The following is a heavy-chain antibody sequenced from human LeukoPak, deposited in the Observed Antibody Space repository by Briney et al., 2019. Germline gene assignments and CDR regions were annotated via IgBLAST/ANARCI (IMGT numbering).Heavy chain of an antibody. CDR3: ARSSGYSSEIDY. CDR2: IILIFGTA. Sequence: SVKVSCKASGGTFSSCAISWVRQAPGQGLEWMGGIILIFGTANYAQKFQGRVTITADKSTSTAYMELSSLRSEDTAVYYCARSSGYSSEIDYWGQGTLVTVSS. J-gene: IGHJ4*02. CDR1: GGTFSSCA. V-gene: IGHV1-69*06. D-gene: IGHD5-18*01.